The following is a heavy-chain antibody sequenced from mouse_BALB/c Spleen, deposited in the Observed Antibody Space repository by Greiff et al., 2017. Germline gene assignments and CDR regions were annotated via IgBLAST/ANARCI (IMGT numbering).Heavy chain of an antibody. Sequence: VKLMESGPGLVAPSQSLSITCTVSGFSLTSYGVSWVRQPPGKGLEWLGVIWGDGSTNYHSALISRLSISKDNSKSQVFLKLNSLQTDDTATYYCAKEGGKDYDVSMDYWGQGTSVTVSS. D-gene: IGHD2-4*01. J-gene: IGHJ4*01. CDR2: IWGDGST. V-gene: IGHV2-3*01. CDR3: AKEGGKDYDVSMDY. CDR1: GFSLTSYG.